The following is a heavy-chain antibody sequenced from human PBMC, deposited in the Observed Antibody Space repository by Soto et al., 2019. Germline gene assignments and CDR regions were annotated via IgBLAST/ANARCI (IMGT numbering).Heavy chain of an antibody. J-gene: IGHJ4*02. CDR1: GGTISDYY. V-gene: IGHV4-59*01. Sequence: HSGSLSLTCTVSGGTISDYYWRWIRQPPGKGLEWIGYIYYSGSTNYNPSLKSRVTISVDTFKNKFSLKLSSVTAADTAVYYCARGGNWKDGFVYWGQGTLVTVS. CDR3: ARGGNWKDGFVY. D-gene: IGHD1-20*01. CDR2: IYYSGST.